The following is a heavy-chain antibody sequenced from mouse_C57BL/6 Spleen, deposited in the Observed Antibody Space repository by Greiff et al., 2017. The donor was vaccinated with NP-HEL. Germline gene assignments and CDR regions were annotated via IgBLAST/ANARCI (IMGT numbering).Heavy chain of an antibody. Sequence: EVKVVESGGGLVQPGGSLKLSCAASGFTFSDYYMYWVRQTPEKRLEWVAYISNGGGSTYYPDTVKGRFTISRDNAKNTLYLQMSRLKSEDTAMYYCASAYDGYYPWYFDVWGTGTTVTVSS. CDR1: GFTFSDYY. V-gene: IGHV5-12*01. D-gene: IGHD2-3*01. J-gene: IGHJ1*03. CDR2: ISNGGGST. CDR3: ASAYDGYYPWYFDV.